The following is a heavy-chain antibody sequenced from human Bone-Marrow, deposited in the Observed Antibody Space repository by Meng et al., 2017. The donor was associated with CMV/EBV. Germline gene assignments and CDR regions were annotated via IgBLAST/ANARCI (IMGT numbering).Heavy chain of an antibody. Sequence: SETLSLTCTVSGGSISSYYWSWIRQPPGKGLEWIGYIYYSGSTNYNPSLKSRVTISVDTSKNQFSLKLSPVTAADTAVYYCARYYDFWSGYSYGMDVWGQGTTVTVSS. CDR3: ARYYDFWSGYSYGMDV. V-gene: IGHV4-59*01. CDR2: IYYSGST. J-gene: IGHJ6*02. CDR1: GGSISSYY. D-gene: IGHD3-3*01.